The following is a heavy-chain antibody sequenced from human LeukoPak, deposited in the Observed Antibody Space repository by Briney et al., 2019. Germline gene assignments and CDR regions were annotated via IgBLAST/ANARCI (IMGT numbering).Heavy chain of an antibody. Sequence: ASVKVSCKASGYTFTGYYMHWVRQATGQGLEWMGWMNPNSGNTGYAQKFQGRVTMTRNTSISTAYMELSSLRSEDTAVYYCASADIVVVPAAIDYYYYGMDVWGQGTTVTVSS. V-gene: IGHV1-8*02. CDR1: GYTFTGYY. CDR3: ASADIVVVPAAIDYYYYGMDV. J-gene: IGHJ6*02. D-gene: IGHD2-2*01. CDR2: MNPNSGNT.